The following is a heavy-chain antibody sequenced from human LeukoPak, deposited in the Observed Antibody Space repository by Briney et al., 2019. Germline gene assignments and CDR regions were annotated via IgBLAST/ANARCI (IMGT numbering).Heavy chain of an antibody. V-gene: IGHV4-38-2*02. Sequence: SETLSLTCTVSGYSISSGYYWGWIRQPPGKGLEWIGSIYHSGSTNYNPSLKSRVTISVDTSKNQFSLKLSSVTAADTAVYYCARLIPKDYPTRRSGSYYRRTYYFDYWGQGTLVTVSS. CDR2: IYHSGST. CDR3: ARLIPKDYPTRRSGSYYRRTYYFDY. CDR1: GYSISSGYY. J-gene: IGHJ4*02. D-gene: IGHD3-10*01.